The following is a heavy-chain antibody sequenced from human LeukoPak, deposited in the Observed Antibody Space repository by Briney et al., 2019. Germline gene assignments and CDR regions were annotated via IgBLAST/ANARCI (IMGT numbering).Heavy chain of an antibody. J-gene: IGHJ4*02. D-gene: IGHD4-17*01. CDR1: ELAFKNVW. CDR3: ITEPHDYGDFTFGF. Sequence: GGSLRLSCGASELAFKNVWMSWVRQAPGKGLEWVGRISSKSDGGTTDYAAPVKGRFTISRDDSTNTLSLQMSGLKAEDTALYFCITEPHDYGDFTFGFWGQGTLVTVSS. CDR2: ISSKSDGGTT. V-gene: IGHV3-15*01.